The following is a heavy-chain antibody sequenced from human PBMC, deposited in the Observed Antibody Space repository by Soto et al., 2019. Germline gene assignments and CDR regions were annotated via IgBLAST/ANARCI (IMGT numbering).Heavy chain of an antibody. CDR2: IRSKANSYAT. V-gene: IGHV3-73*01. CDR1: GFTFSGSS. J-gene: IGHJ6*02. CDR3: TRPAFYDFWSGYYTGMDV. Sequence: GGALRLSCAASGFTFSGSSMHWVRPASGEGLEGVGRIRSKANSYATAYAASVKGRFTISRDDSKNTAYLQMNSLKTEDTAVYYCTRPAFYDFWSGYYTGMDVWGQGTTVTVSS. D-gene: IGHD3-3*01.